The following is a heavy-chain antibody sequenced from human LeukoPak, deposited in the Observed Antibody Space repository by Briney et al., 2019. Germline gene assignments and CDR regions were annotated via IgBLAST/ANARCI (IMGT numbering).Heavy chain of an antibody. CDR3: AKPNWNPESDWFDP. CDR1: GFTFSTSA. D-gene: IGHD1-1*01. V-gene: IGHV3-23*01. Sequence: PGGSLRLSCAASGFTFSTSAMNWVRQAPGKGLEWVSGISGSGTSTYYADSVKGRFTISRDNSKSTLFLQMNSLRAEDTAVYYCAKPNWNPESDWFDPWGQGTLATVSS. CDR2: ISGSGTST. J-gene: IGHJ5*02.